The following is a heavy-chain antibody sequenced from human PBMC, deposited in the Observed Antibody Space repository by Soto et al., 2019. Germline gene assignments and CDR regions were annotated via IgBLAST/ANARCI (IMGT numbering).Heavy chain of an antibody. V-gene: IGHV3-23*01. CDR1: EFTFSNYA. Sequence: EVQLLESGGGLVQPGGSLRLSCAASEFTFSNYAMNWVRQTPGKGLEWVSTISYNGGATAYANSVKGRFTISRDNSKNNPLLQMTTLRAEDTAVYYRAKVLLGRSGDIHFDSWGQGTLVTVSS. CDR3: AKVLLGRSGDIHFDS. J-gene: IGHJ4*02. D-gene: IGHD5-12*01. CDR2: ISYNGGAT.